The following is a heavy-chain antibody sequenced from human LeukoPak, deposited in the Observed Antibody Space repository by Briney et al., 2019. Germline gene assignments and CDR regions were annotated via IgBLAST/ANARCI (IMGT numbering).Heavy chain of an antibody. Sequence: SETLSLTCAVYGGSFSGYYWSWICQPPGKGLEWIGEINHSGSTNYNPSLKSRVTISVDTSKNQFSLKLSSVTAADTAVYYCARGRRVLLWFGESYCDYWGQGTLVTVSS. CDR3: ARGRRVLLWFGESYCDY. D-gene: IGHD3-10*01. V-gene: IGHV4-34*01. CDR1: GGSFSGYY. J-gene: IGHJ4*02. CDR2: INHSGST.